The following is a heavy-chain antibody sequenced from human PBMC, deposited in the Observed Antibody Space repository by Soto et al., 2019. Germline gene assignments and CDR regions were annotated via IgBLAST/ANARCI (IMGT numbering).Heavy chain of an antibody. CDR1: GFTFSTYS. J-gene: IGHJ6*03. CDR2: ISTTGSTI. D-gene: IGHD2-15*01. V-gene: IGHV3-48*01. CDR3: ARYKGYCSGGSCYYYYMDV. Sequence: LRLSCAASGFTFSTYSMNWVRQAPGKGLEWVSYISTTGSTIYYADSVKGRFTISRDNAKNSLYLQMTSLRAEDTAVYYCARYKGYCSGGSCYYYYMDVWGKGTTVTVSS.